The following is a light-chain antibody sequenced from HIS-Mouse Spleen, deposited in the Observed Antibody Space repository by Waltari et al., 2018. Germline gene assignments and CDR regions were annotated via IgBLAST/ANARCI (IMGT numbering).Light chain of an antibody. CDR3: SSYTSSSTRV. J-gene: IGLJ2*01. Sequence: PGQSITISCTGTSSDVGGYNYVSWYQQHPGKAPKLMIYEVSNRPSGVSNRFSGSKSGNTASLTISGLQAEDEADYYCSSYTSSSTRVFGGGTKLTVL. V-gene: IGLV2-14*01. CDR1: SSDVGGYNY. CDR2: EVS.